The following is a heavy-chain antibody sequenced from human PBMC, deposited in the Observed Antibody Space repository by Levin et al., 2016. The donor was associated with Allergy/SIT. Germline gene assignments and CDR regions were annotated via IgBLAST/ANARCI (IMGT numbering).Heavy chain of an antibody. V-gene: IGHV3-23*01. Sequence: ETLSLTCAASGFTLTSYAMNWVRQAPGKGLEWVSAISGGGDRTYYADSVKGRFTISRDNSKNTLYLQLNSLRAEDSAVYYCAKRQAQGRPYLDVWGQGTTVTVSS. CDR3: AKRQAQGRPYLDV. J-gene: IGHJ6*02. CDR1: GFTLTSYA. D-gene: IGHD3-16*01. CDR2: ISGGGDRT.